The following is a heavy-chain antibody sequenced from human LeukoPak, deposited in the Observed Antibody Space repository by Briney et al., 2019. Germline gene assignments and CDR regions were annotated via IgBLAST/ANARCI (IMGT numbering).Heavy chain of an antibody. CDR2: IKEDGSER. CDR1: GFTFSNYW. J-gene: IGHJ6*02. D-gene: IGHD6-19*01. CDR3: ARDVLAVAGTNSHYYGMDV. Sequence: GGSLRLSCTVSGFTFSNYWMTWVRQAPGKGLEWVANIKEDGSERYYVDSVKGRFTISRDNPKNTLYLQMNSLTAEDTAVYYCARDVLAVAGTNSHYYGMDVWGQGTTVTVSS. V-gene: IGHV3-7*01.